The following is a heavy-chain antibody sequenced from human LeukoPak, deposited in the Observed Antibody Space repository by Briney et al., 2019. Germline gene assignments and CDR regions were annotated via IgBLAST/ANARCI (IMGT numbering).Heavy chain of an antibody. CDR2: INHSGST. CDR1: GGSFSGYY. D-gene: IGHD3-22*01. J-gene: IGHJ4*02. Sequence: SETLSLTCAVYGGSFSGYYWSWIRQPPGEGLEWIGEINHSGSTNYNPSLKSRVTISVDTSKNQFSLKLSSVTAADTAVYYCARGGWDYYDSSGAPYYFDYWGQGTLVTVSS. CDR3: ARGGWDYYDSSGAPYYFDY. V-gene: IGHV4-34*01.